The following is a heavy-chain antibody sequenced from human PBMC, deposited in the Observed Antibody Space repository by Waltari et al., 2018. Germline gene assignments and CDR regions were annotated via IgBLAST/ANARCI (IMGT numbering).Heavy chain of an antibody. V-gene: IGHV4-59*08. CDR2: IYYSGST. CDR1: GGSTSSYY. J-gene: IGHJ5*02. CDR3: ARHVKLRFSYFMYWFDP. D-gene: IGHD3-16*01. Sequence: QVQLQESGPGLVKPSETLSLTCTVSGGSTSSYYWSWIRQPPGKGLEWIGYIYYSGSTNYNPSLKSRVTISVDTSKNQFSLKLSSVTAADTAVYYCARHVKLRFSYFMYWFDPWGQGTLVTVSS.